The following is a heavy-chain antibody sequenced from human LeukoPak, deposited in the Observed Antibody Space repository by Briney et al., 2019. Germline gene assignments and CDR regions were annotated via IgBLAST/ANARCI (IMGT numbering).Heavy chain of an antibody. CDR3: ARTRLSCDC. J-gene: IGHJ4*02. V-gene: IGHV3-7*01. CDR2: INLDGSEK. CDR1: GFTFSSYW. D-gene: IGHD2/OR15-2a*01. Sequence: GGSQRLSCAASGFTFSSYWMTWVRQAPGKGLEWVASINLDGSEKNYVDSVEGRFAISRDNAKKSLFLQMNSLRDEDTAVYYCARTRLSCDCWGQGTLVTVSS.